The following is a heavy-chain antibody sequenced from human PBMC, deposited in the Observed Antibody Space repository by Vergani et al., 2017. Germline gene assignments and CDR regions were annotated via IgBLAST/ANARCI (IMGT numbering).Heavy chain of an antibody. D-gene: IGHD1-26*01. CDR2: IKQDESEK. CDR1: GFTVSSNY. CDR3: ARGTGSSYVY. Sequence: EVQLVESGGGLIQPGGSLRLSCAASGFTVSSNYMSWVRQAPGKGLEWVANIKQDESEKHYVDSVKGRFTISRDNAKNSLFLQMNGLRAEDTAVYYGARGTGSSYVYWGQGTLVTVSS. V-gene: IGHV3-7*01. J-gene: IGHJ4*02.